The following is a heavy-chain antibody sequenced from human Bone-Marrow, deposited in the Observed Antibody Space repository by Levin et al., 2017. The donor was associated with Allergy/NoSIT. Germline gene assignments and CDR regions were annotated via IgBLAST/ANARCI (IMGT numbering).Heavy chain of an antibody. J-gene: IGHJ4*02. Sequence: GESLKTSCASSGFTFSGYWMAWVRQAPGKGLEWVANINRDGGDGYYVDSVKGRFTISRDNARNSLDLQMNSLRVEDTAVYYCARNGAWSFEFWGQGTLVTVSS. V-gene: IGHV3-7*02. CDR3: ARNGAWSFEF. CDR2: INRDGGDG. D-gene: IGHD2-8*01. CDR1: GFTFSGYW.